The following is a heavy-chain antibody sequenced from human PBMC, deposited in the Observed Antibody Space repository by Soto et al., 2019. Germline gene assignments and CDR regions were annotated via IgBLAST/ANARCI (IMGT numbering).Heavy chain of an antibody. V-gene: IGHV3-23*01. J-gene: IGHJ4*02. CDR3: AKDLGYYYDSSGYYFDY. D-gene: IGHD3-22*01. CDR2: ISGSGGST. CDR1: GFTFSSYA. Sequence: GGSLRLSXAASGFTFSSYAMSWVRQAPGKGLEWVSAISGSGGSTYYADSVKGRFTISRDNSKNTLYLQMNSLRAEDTAVYYCAKDLGYYYDSSGYYFDYWGQGTLVTVSS.